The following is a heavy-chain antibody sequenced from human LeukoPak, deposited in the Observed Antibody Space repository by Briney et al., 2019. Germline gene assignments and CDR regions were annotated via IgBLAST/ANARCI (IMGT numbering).Heavy chain of an antibody. J-gene: IGHJ6*02. Sequence: ALVKVSCKASGYTFTNYYLHWVRQAPGQGLEWMGIINPGGGTTTYAQKFQGRVTITADESTSTAYMELSSLRSEDTAVYYCARDRRYYDSSSFGKRWENYYYGMDVWGQGTTVTVSS. V-gene: IGHV1-46*01. CDR2: INPGGGTT. CDR3: ARDRRYYDSSSFGKRWENYYYGMDV. D-gene: IGHD3-22*01. CDR1: GYTFTNYY.